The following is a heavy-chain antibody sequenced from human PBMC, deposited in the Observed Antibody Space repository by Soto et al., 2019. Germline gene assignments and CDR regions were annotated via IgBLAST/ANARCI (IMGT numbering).Heavy chain of an antibody. CDR2: ISGSADGT. CDR3: AKDTVGGYSFWSGYYSDGLDV. CDR1: GFTFDSYA. J-gene: IGHJ3*01. V-gene: IGHV3-23*01. Sequence: EVKLLESGGGLAQPGGSLRLSCVGSGFTFDSYAISWVRQAPGERLQWIAAISGSADGTDYAHSVRGRFTISRNNDKKTVHLQMDSVRVEDTAVYFCAKDTVGGYSFWSGYYSDGLDVWGQGTLVSVS. D-gene: IGHD3-3*01.